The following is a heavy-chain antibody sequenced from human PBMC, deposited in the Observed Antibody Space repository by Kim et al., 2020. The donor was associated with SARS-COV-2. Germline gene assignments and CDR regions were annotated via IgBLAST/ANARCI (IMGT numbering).Heavy chain of an antibody. CDR1: GFTFSSYG. V-gene: IGHV3-30*18. J-gene: IGHJ6*01. CDR3: ANNFAGQQPGYYYYYGM. CDR2: ISYDGSNK. Sequence: GGSLRLSCAASGFTFSSYGMHWVRQAPGKGLEWVAVISYDGSNKYYADSVKGRFTISRDNSKNTLYLQMNSLRAEDTAVHYCANNFAGQQPGYYYYYGM. D-gene: IGHD6-13*01.